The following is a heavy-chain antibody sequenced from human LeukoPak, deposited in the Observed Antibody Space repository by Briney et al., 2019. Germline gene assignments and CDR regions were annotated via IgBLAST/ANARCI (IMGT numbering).Heavy chain of an antibody. Sequence: GGSLRLSCVASGFTFSDYYMGWIRQAPGKGLEWISYIANNGGAMFYADSLKGRLTIFRDNAKKSLYLQMNSLRPDDTALYYCARALADTRGYYLGFDYWGQGTLVTVSS. CDR2: IANNGGAM. CDR3: ARALADTRGYYLGFDY. CDR1: GFTFSDYY. J-gene: IGHJ4*02. D-gene: IGHD3-22*01. V-gene: IGHV3-11*04.